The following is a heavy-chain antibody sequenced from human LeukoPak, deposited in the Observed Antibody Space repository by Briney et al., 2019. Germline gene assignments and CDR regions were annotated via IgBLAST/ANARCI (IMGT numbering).Heavy chain of an antibody. CDR1: GGTFSSYA. CDR2: IIPILGIA. J-gene: IGHJ4*02. D-gene: IGHD3-10*01. V-gene: IGHV1-69*04. CDR3: ARRDYGSGSYNYFDY. Sequence: SVKVSCKASGGTFSSYAISWVRQGPGQGLEWMGRIIPILGIANYAQKFQGRVTITADKSTSTAYMELSSLRSEDTAVYYCARRDYGSGSYNYFDYWGQGTLVTVSS.